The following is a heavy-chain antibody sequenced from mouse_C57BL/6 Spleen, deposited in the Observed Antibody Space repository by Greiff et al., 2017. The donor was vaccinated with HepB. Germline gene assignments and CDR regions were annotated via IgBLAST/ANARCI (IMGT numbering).Heavy chain of an antibody. CDR2: IYPGSGNT. CDR1: GYTFTDYY. D-gene: IGHD1-1*01. Sequence: VHLVESGAELVRPGASVKLSCKASGYTFTDYYINWVKQRPGQGLEWIARIYPGSGNTYYNEKFKGKATLTAEKSSSTAYMQLSSLTSEDSAVYFCARGFYGSSYYFDYWGQGTTLTVSS. V-gene: IGHV1-76*01. J-gene: IGHJ2*01. CDR3: ARGFYGSSYYFDY.